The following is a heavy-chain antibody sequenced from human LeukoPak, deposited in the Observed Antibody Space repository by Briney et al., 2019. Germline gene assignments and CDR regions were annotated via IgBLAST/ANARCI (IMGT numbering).Heavy chain of an antibody. CDR2: IYTSGST. J-gene: IGHJ4*02. CDR1: GGSISSYY. Sequence: SETLSLTCTVSGGSISSYYWSWIRQPAGKGLEWIGHIYTSGSTNYNPSLKSRVTMSVDTSKNQFSLKLSSVTAADTAVYYCAREAGAAVAGTGFDYWGLGTLVTVSS. D-gene: IGHD6-19*01. V-gene: IGHV4-4*07. CDR3: AREAGAAVAGTGFDY.